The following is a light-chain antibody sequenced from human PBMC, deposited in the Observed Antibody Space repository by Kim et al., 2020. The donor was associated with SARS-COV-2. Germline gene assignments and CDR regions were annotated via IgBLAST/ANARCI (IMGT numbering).Light chain of an antibody. CDR1: QSVSSY. CDR2: DAS. Sequence: SLSPGERATLSCRASQSVSSYLAWYQHKPGQAPRLLIYDASNRATGIPARFSGSGSGTDFTLTISSLEPEDFAVYYCQQRSNWPLTFGGGTKLEI. J-gene: IGKJ4*01. CDR3: QQRSNWPLT. V-gene: IGKV3-11*01.